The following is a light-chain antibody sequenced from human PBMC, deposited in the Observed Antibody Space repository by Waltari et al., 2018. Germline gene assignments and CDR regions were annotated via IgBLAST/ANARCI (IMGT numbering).Light chain of an antibody. CDR3: SSYTASDTVL. Sequence: QSALTQPASVSGSPGQSITISCTGTSRDVGGYNFISWYQQHPGKTPKLMIYDVNKRPSGVSNRFSGSKSGNTASLTISGLQADDEAEYHCSSYTASDTVLFGGGTKLTV. CDR2: DVN. V-gene: IGLV2-14*03. CDR1: SRDVGGYNF. J-gene: IGLJ2*01.